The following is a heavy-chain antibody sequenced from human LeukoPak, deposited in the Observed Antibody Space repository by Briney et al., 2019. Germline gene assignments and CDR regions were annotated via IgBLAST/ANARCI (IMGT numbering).Heavy chain of an antibody. CDR2: IYYSGST. Sequence: SETLSLTCTVSGGSISSYYWSWIRQPPGKGLEWIGYIYYSGSTNYNPSLKSRVTISVDTSKNQFSLKLSSVTAADTAVYYCARGPYYYDSSGYYGEKDWYFDLWGRGTLVTVSS. V-gene: IGHV4-59*01. D-gene: IGHD3-22*01. J-gene: IGHJ2*01. CDR1: GGSISSYY. CDR3: ARGPYYYDSSGYYGEKDWYFDL.